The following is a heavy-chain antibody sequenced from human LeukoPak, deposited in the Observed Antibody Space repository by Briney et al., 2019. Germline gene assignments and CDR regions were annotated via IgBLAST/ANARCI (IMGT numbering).Heavy chain of an antibody. CDR2: IWYDESKN. CDR3: ARDAGERWTVDFDY. CDR1: GFTLSRYW. D-gene: IGHD3/OR15-3a*01. J-gene: IGHJ4*02. V-gene: IGHV3-33*07. Sequence: GGSLRLSCAASGFTLSRYWMSWVRQAPGKGLEWVAFIWYDESKNSHADSVKGRFTISRDNSKNTLYLQMDSLRAEDTAVYYCARDAGERWTVDFDYWGQGTLVTVSS.